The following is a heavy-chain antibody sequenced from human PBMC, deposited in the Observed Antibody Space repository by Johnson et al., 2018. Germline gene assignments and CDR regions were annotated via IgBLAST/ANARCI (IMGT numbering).Heavy chain of an antibody. CDR2: IKNGGTT. CDR3: TSLRTFGGVIAISY. Sequence: VQLVESGGGLVKHGGSLRLSCAASGFGFSGTWMDWVRQAPGKGVEWVGRIKNGGTTDYAAPVEGRLTISRDVSKNMVYLQMNSLKTEDTAVYYCTSLRTFGGVIAISYWGQGTLVTVSS. D-gene: IGHD3-16*02. CDR1: GFGFSGTW. J-gene: IGHJ4*02. V-gene: IGHV3-15*07.